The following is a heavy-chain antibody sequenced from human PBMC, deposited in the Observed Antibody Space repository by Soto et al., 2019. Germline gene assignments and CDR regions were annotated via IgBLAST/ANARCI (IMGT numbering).Heavy chain of an antibody. Sequence: GGSLRLSCAVSGFTFGTYSMNWVRQAAGKGLGWIAYISYDSDTIQYADSVKGRFTISRDNAKNSLYLQMNSLRDEDTAVYYCARLYYDYVWGQGTTVTVSS. J-gene: IGHJ6*02. V-gene: IGHV3-48*02. CDR2: ISYDSDTI. CDR1: GFTFGTYS. CDR3: ARLYYDYV. D-gene: IGHD3-3*01.